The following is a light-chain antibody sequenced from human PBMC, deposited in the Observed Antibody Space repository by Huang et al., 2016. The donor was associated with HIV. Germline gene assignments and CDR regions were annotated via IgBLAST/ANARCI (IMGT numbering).Light chain of an antibody. J-gene: IGKJ2*01. V-gene: IGKV1-39*01. CDR2: AAS. CDR1: QIFSSS. Sequence: DIQLTQSSSSLAASVGDIVTISCRSSQIFSSSLKWSQQRPGKAPKLLIYAASSVQSGVPSRFSGSGSGTDFSLTINSLQPEDFATYYCQQSDSTPYTFGQGTKLEIK. CDR3: QQSDSTPYT.